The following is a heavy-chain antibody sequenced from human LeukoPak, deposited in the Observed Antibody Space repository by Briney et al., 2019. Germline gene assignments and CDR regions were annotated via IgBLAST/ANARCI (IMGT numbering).Heavy chain of an antibody. J-gene: IGHJ4*02. CDR1: GFTFSSYS. Sequence: GGSLRLSCAASGFTFSSYSMNWVRQAPGKGLEWVSSISSSSSYIYYADSVRGRFTISRDNAKNSLYLQMNSLRAEDTAVYYCARGSDFVWGSYRPYFDYWGQGTLVTVSS. CDR2: ISSSSSYI. CDR3: ARGSDFVWGSYRPYFDY. V-gene: IGHV3-21*01. D-gene: IGHD3-16*02.